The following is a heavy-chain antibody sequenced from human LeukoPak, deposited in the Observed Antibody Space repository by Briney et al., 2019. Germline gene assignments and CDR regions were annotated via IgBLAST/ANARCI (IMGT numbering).Heavy chain of an antibody. J-gene: IGHJ6*03. CDR1: GYTFTGYY. CDR2: INPSSGGT. CDR3: ARDNRDCSSTSCQTYYYYMDV. Sequence: ASVKVSCKASGYTFTGYYMHWVRQAPGQGLEWMGWINPSSGGTNYAQKFQGRVTMTRDTSISTAYMELSRLRSDDTAVYYCARDNRDCSSTSCQTYYYYMDVWGKGTTVTVSS. D-gene: IGHD2-2*01. V-gene: IGHV1-2*02.